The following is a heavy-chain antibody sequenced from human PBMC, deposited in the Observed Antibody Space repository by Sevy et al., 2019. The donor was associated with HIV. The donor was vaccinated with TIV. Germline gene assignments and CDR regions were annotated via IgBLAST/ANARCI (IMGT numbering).Heavy chain of an antibody. CDR2: ISSSSSTI. Sequence: GGSLRLSCAASGFTFSSYSMNWFRQAPGKGLEWVSYISSSSSTIYYADSVKGRFTISRDNAKNSLYLQMNSLRDEDTAVYYCARALVSSTVADYYYYGMDVWGQGTTVTVSS. V-gene: IGHV3-48*02. J-gene: IGHJ6*02. D-gene: IGHD2-2*01. CDR1: GFTFSSYS. CDR3: ARALVSSTVADYYYYGMDV.